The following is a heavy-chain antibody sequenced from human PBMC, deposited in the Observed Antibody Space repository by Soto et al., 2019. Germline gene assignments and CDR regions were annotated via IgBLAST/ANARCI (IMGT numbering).Heavy chain of an antibody. J-gene: IGHJ4*02. D-gene: IGHD3-16*01. CDR2: IRSQVNNLET. Sequence: GGSLRLCCSSLGFTFSDLTMHWVRQTSGRGLEWLGRIRSQVNNLETLSAPSVKGRFTISRNDSNNPAYLQMNRLKTQDTAVYYCTRLLTPLDYCGRGTLVTVSS. CDR3: TRLLTPLDY. CDR1: GFTFSDLT. V-gene: IGHV3-73*01.